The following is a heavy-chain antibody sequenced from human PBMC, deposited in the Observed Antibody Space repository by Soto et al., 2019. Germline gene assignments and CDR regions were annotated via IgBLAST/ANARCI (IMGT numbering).Heavy chain of an antibody. Sequence: LRLSFAASGIIFGQYAMSWVRLAPGKGLEWVSVVGPSGASTFYADSVRGRFTISRDNSENTLYLQMNSLRAADTALYFCARSYYYDSTGYYRTFDYWGPGTLVTVSS. V-gene: IGHV3-23*01. D-gene: IGHD3-22*01. CDR1: GIIFGQYA. CDR2: VGPSGAST. CDR3: ARSYYYDSTGYYRTFDY. J-gene: IGHJ4*02.